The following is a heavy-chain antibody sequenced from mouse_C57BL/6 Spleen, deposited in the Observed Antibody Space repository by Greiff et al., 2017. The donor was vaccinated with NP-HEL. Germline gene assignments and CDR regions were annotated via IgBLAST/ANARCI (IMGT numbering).Heavy chain of an antibody. Sequence: VQLQQSGPELVKPGASVKISCKASGYSFTDYNMNWVKQSNGKSLEWIGVINPNYGTTSYNQKFKGKATLTVDQSSSPAYMQRNSLTSEDSAVYCCASSGVFRGYAMDYWGQGTSVTVSS. CDR3: ASSGVFRGYAMDY. CDR2: INPNYGTT. J-gene: IGHJ4*01. CDR1: GYSFTDYN. D-gene: IGHD1-3*01. V-gene: IGHV1-39*01.